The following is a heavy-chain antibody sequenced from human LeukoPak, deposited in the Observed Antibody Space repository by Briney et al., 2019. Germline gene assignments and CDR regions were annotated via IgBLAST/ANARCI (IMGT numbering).Heavy chain of an antibody. D-gene: IGHD5-12*01. CDR3: ARDQYGGYVYNWFDP. CDR1: GGSISSGGYY. CDR2: IYYSGST. V-gene: IGHV4-31*03. Sequence: SETLSLTCTVSGGSISSGGYYWSWIRQHPGKGLERIGYIYYSGSTYYNPSLKSRVTISVDTSKNQFSLKLSSVTAADTAVYYCARDQYGGYVYNWFDPWGQGTLVTVSS. J-gene: IGHJ5*02.